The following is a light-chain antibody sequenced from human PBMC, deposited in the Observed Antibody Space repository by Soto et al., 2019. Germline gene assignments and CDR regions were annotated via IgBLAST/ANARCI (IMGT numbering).Light chain of an antibody. CDR1: QGIRNY. J-gene: IGKJ4*01. CDR2: DAS. V-gene: IGKV1-27*01. CDR3: QKYDGAPLT. Sequence: DIQMTQSPSSLSASVGDRVTITCRSSQGIRNYLAWFQQKPGKVPKLLIYDASTLQSGVPSRFSGSGSGTDFTLTVSSLQPEDVATYYCQKYDGAPLTLGGGTKVDIK.